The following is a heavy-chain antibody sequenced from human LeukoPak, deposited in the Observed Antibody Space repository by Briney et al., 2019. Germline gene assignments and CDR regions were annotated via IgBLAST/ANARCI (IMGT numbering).Heavy chain of an antibody. Sequence: ASVKVSCKASGYTFTSYGISWVRQAPGQGLEWMGWISAYNGNTNYAQKLQGRVTMTTDTSTSTAYMELRSLRSDDTAAYYCARYDNTYYYDALYAFDIWGQGTMVTVSS. CDR3: ARYDNTYYYDALYAFDI. CDR1: GYTFTSYG. J-gene: IGHJ3*02. CDR2: ISAYNGNT. D-gene: IGHD3-22*01. V-gene: IGHV1-18*01.